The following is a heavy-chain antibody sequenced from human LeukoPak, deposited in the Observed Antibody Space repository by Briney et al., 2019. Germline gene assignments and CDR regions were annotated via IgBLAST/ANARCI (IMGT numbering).Heavy chain of an antibody. CDR3: AREGGRDYGDYLSY. Sequence: GGSLRLSCAASGFTVSSNYMTWIRQAPGKGLEWVSVMYSGGDTHYADSVKGRFTISRDNSKNTVDLQMNSLRDEDTAVYYCAREGGRDYGDYLSYWGQGTLVTVSS. V-gene: IGHV3-66*01. CDR1: GFTVSSNY. J-gene: IGHJ4*02. CDR2: MYSGGDT. D-gene: IGHD4-17*01.